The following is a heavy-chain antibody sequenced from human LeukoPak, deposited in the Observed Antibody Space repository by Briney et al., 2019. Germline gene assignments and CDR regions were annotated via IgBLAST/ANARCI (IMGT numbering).Heavy chain of an antibody. CDR2: ISDSGNNT. D-gene: IGHD4-17*01. CDR3: AKDGDPTVTTDFDY. CDR1: GFTFTSYA. Sequence: GGSLRLSCAASGFTFTSYAMNWVRQAPGKGLGWVSAISDSGNNTYYADSVKGRFSISRDNSKNTLYLHMNSLRAEDTAVYYCAKDGDPTVTTDFDYWGQGTLVTVSS. V-gene: IGHV3-23*01. J-gene: IGHJ4*02.